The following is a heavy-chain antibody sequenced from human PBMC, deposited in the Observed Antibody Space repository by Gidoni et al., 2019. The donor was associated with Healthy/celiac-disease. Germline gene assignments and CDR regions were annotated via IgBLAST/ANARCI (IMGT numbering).Heavy chain of an antibody. CDR2: INPSGGST. CDR3: ARHADYVWGSPSPQPRGWFDP. Sequence: QVQLVQSGAEVKKPGASVKVSCKASGYTFTSYYMHWVRQAPGQGLEWMGIINPSGGSTSYAQKFQGRVTMTRDTSTSTVYMELSSLRSEDTAVYYCARHADYVWGSPSPQPRGWFDPWGQGTLVTVSS. D-gene: IGHD3-16*01. J-gene: IGHJ5*02. V-gene: IGHV1-46*01. CDR1: GYTFTSYY.